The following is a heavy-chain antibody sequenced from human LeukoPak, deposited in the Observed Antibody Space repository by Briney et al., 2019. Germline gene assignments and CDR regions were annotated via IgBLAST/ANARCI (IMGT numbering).Heavy chain of an antibody. CDR1: GFTFSSFS. J-gene: IGHJ4*02. CDR3: ANHFACGSTSCPPFDS. CDR2: ISDDSNYI. D-gene: IGHD2-2*01. V-gene: IGHV3-21*01. Sequence: GGSLRLSCAASGFTFSSFSMSWVRQAPGKGLEWVSSISDDSNYIYYADSVEGRFTISRDNAKNSLYLQLNSLRAEDTAVYYCANHFACGSTSCPPFDSWGQGTLVTASS.